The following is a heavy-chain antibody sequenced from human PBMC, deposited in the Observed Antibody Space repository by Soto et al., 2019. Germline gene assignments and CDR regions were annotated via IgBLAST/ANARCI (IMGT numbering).Heavy chain of an antibody. J-gene: IGHJ5*02. D-gene: IGHD3-10*01. CDR3: AREVVDGSSLWLDP. CDR1: GFTFSTND. V-gene: IGHV1-8*01. CDR2: MNANVDAT. Sequence: QVQLVQSGAEVKKPGASVKVSCKASGFTFSTNDINWVRQAPGQGLQWMGWMNANVDATDSPQEFKGRVTITWNASISTAYMELSNLIYVATAVYYCAREVVDGSSLWLDPWGQGTLVTVSA.